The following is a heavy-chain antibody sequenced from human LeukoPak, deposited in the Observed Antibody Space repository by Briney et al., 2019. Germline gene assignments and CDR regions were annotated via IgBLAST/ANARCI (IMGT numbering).Heavy chain of an antibody. CDR1: GYTFTSYD. Sequence: ASVKVSCKASGYTFTSYDINWVRQATGQGLEWMGWMNPNSGNTGYAQKFQGRVTMTRNTSISTAYMELSSLRSEDTAVYYCAKGGSSRVAAARNAFDIWGQGTMVTVSS. V-gene: IGHV1-8*01. D-gene: IGHD6-13*01. CDR3: AKGGSSRVAAARNAFDI. CDR2: MNPNSGNT. J-gene: IGHJ3*02.